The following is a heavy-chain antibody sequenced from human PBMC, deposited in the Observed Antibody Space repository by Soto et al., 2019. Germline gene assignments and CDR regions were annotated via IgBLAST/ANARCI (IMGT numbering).Heavy chain of an antibody. V-gene: IGHV3-53*01. D-gene: IGHD2-15*01. Sequence: EVQLVESGGGLIQPGGSLRLSCAASGFTVSSNYMSWVRQAPGKGLEWVSVIYSGGSTYYADSVKGRFTISRDNSKNTLYLQMNSLRAEDTAVYYCARDMCSGGDCYSNNYYGMDVWGQGTTVTVSS. CDR1: GFTVSSNY. CDR3: ARDMCSGGDCYSNNYYGMDV. J-gene: IGHJ6*02. CDR2: IYSGGST.